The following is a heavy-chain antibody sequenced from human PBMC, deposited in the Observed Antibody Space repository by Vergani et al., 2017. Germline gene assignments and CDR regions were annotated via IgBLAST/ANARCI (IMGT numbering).Heavy chain of an antibody. CDR3: ARGGGYCSSTSCYEPYGMDV. V-gene: IGHV3-11*01. CDR1: GFTFSDYY. J-gene: IGHJ6*02. D-gene: IGHD2-2*01. Sequence: VQLVESGGGLVKPGGSLRLSCAASGFTFSDYYMSWIRQAPGKGLEWVSYISSSGSTIYYADSVKGRFTISRDNAKNSLYLQMNSLRAEDTAVYYCARGGGYCSSTSCYEPYGMDVWGQGTTVTVSS. CDR2: ISSSGSTI.